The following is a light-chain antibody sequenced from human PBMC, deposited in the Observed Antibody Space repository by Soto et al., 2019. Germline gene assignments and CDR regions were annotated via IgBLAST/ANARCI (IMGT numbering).Light chain of an antibody. CDR3: SSFTSNNTVL. CDR1: SSDVGGYNY. V-gene: IGLV2-14*01. Sequence: QSALTQPASLSGSPGQSITISCTGISSDVGGYNYVSWYQQHPGKAPKHMIYNVSNRPSGVSNRFSGSKSGNTASLTISGLQAEYEAHYYCSSFTSNNTVLFGGGTKVTVL. J-gene: IGLJ2*01. CDR2: NVS.